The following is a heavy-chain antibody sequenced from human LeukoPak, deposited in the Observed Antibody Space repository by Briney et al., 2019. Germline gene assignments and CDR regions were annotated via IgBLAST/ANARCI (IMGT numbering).Heavy chain of an antibody. V-gene: IGHV3-33*01. J-gene: IGHJ4*02. Sequence: GKSLRLSCTASGFTFSSYGMHWVRQAPGKGLEWVAVIWYDGSNKYYADSVKGRFTISRDNSKNTLYLQMNSLRAEDTAVYYCARDRRLDYYDSSGPDYWGQGTLVTVSS. CDR1: GFTFSSYG. CDR3: ARDRRLDYYDSSGPDY. CDR2: IWYDGSNK. D-gene: IGHD3-22*01.